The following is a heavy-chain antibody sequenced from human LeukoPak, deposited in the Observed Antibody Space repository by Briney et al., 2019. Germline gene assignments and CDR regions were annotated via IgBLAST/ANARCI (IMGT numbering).Heavy chain of an antibody. D-gene: IGHD5-18*01. J-gene: IGHJ5*02. CDR1: GYTFTGYY. V-gene: IGHV1-2*02. CDR3: ARGRRKYSSTDNWFDP. Sequence: GASVKVSCKASGYTFTGYYMHWVRQAPGQGLEWMGWINPNSGGTNYAQKFQGRVTITRNTSITTAYMELTSLRSDDTAVYYCARGRRKYSSTDNWFDPWGQGTLVTVSS. CDR2: INPNSGGT.